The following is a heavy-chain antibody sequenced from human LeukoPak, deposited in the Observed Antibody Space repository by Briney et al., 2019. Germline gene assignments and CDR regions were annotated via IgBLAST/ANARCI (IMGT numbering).Heavy chain of an antibody. J-gene: IGHJ4*02. CDR1: GFTFGDYA. V-gene: IGHV3-21*01. CDR3: ASEVNSGY. Sequence: PGRSLRLSCAASGFTFGDYAMHWVRQAPGKGLEWVSSISSSSSYIYYADSVKGRFTISRDNAKNSLYLQMNSLRAEDTAVYYCASEVNSGYWGQGTLVTVSS. CDR2: ISSSSSYI. D-gene: IGHD3-10*01.